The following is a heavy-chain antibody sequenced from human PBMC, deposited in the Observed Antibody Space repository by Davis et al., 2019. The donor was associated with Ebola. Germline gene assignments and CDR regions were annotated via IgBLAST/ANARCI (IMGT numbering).Heavy chain of an antibody. V-gene: IGHV4-39*07. J-gene: IGHJ2*01. CDR2: IYYSGST. Sequence: PSQTLSPTCTVSGGSISSSSYYWGWIRQPPGKGLEWIGSIYYSGSTYYNPSPKSRVTISVDTSKNQFSLKLSSVTAAETAVYYSAREREPDWYFDLWGRGTLVSVSS. D-gene: IGHD1-14*01. CDR3: AREREPDWYFDL. CDR1: GGSISSSSYY.